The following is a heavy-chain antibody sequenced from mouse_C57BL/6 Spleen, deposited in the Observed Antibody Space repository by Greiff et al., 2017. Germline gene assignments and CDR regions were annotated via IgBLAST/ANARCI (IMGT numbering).Heavy chain of an antibody. D-gene: IGHD2-4*01. CDR1: GYTFTSYW. CDR3: ARSCDYDRDYYAMDY. Sequence: VQVVESGAELAKPGASVKLSCKASGYTFTSYWMHWVKQRPGQGLEWIGYINPSSGYTKSNQKFKDKATLTADKSSSTAYMQLSSLTYEDSAVYYCARSCDYDRDYYAMDYWGQGTSVTVSS. J-gene: IGHJ4*01. CDR2: INPSSGYT. V-gene: IGHV1-7*01.